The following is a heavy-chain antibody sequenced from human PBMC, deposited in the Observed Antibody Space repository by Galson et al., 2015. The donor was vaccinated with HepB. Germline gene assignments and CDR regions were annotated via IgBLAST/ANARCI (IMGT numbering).Heavy chain of an antibody. Sequence: SLRLSCAASGFTFSSYAMHWVHQAPGKGLEWVAVISYDGSNKYYADSVKGRFTISRDNSKNTLYLQMNSLRAEDTAVYYCARERPGWLQLLDYWGQGTLVTVSS. CDR2: ISYDGSNK. J-gene: IGHJ4*02. CDR3: ARERPGWLQLLDY. D-gene: IGHD5-24*01. CDR1: GFTFSSYA. V-gene: IGHV3-30*04.